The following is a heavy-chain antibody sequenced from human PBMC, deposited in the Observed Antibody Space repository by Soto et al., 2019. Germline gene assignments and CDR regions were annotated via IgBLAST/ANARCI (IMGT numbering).Heavy chain of an antibody. CDR3: AKLSSGFNYQNYPSGSHDIEPQWFDP. CDR1: GYSFTSYW. Sequence: PGESLKISCKGSGYSFTSYWIEWVRQMPGKXLEWMGIISPSDSDTRYTASFEGQVTISADKSINTAYLQWDSLKASDTAVYYCAKLSSGFNYQNYPSGSHDIEPQWFDPWGQGTPVTVSS. CDR2: ISPSDSDT. D-gene: IGHD3-10*01. V-gene: IGHV5-51*01. J-gene: IGHJ5*02.